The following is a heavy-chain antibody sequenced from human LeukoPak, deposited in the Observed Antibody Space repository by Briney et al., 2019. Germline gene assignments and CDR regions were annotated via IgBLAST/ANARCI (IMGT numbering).Heavy chain of an antibody. CDR1: GASINTTNFY. J-gene: IGHJ5*02. V-gene: IGHV4-39*01. Sequence: SETLSLTCTVSGASINTTNFYWAWIRQPPGKGLESIGNIHYTGRTYSNASLNSRVTISVDTSKNQLSLKLTSVSAADTAVYYCARQGSMTRGGYWLDPWGRGTLVIVSS. D-gene: IGHD3-10*01. CDR3: ARQGSMTRGGYWLDP. CDR2: IHYTGRT.